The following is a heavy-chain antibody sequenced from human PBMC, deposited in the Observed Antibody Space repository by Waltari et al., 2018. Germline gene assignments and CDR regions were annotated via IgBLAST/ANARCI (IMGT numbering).Heavy chain of an antibody. CDR1: GGSFSGYY. J-gene: IGHJ6*02. Sequence: QVQLQQWGAGLLKPSETLSLTCAVYGGSFSGYYWSWIRQPPGKGLEWIGEINHSGSTNYNPSLKSRVTISVDTSKNQFSLKLSSVNAADTAVYYCASLDTAMVNYYYYGMDVWGQGTTVTVSS. D-gene: IGHD5-18*01. V-gene: IGHV4-34*01. CDR2: INHSGST. CDR3: ASLDTAMVNYYYYGMDV.